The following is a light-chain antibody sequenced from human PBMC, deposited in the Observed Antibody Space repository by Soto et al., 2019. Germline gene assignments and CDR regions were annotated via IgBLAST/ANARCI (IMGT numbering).Light chain of an antibody. CDR2: AAS. J-gene: IGKJ1*01. V-gene: IGKV3-20*01. CDR3: QQYGLSPRT. CDR1: QSVSSSY. Sequence: EIVLTQSPGTLSLSPGEIATLSCRASQSVSSSYLAWYQQKPGQAPRLFIYAASIRATGIPDRFSGSGSGTDFTLTISSLEPEDFAVYYCQQYGLSPRTFGRGTKVEIK.